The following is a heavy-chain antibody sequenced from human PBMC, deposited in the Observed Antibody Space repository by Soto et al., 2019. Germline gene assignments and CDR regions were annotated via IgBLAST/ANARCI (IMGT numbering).Heavy chain of an antibody. V-gene: IGHV4-39*01. CDR3: ARHLGSEDNYFDY. J-gene: IGHJ4*02. Sequence: QVQLQESGPGLVKPSETLSLTCTVSDVSISSRSYYWGWIRQPPGKGLEWIVSIYYSGSTYYNPSLKSRVSISVDTSNNQFSLKLSSVTAADTAVYYCARHLGSEDNYFDYWGQGTLVTVSS. D-gene: IGHD6-6*01. CDR1: DVSISSRSYY. CDR2: IYYSGST.